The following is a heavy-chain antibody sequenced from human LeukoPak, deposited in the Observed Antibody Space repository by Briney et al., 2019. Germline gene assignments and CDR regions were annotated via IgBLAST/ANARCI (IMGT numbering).Heavy chain of an antibody. D-gene: IGHD6-13*01. V-gene: IGHV1-24*01. CDR3: ATVAAAGTGWFDP. J-gene: IGHJ5*02. CDR2: FDPEDGET. CDR1: GGTFSSYA. Sequence: ASVKVSCKASGGTFSSYAISWVRQAPGQGLEWMGGFDPEDGETIYAQKFQGRVTMTEDTSTDIAYMELSSLRSEDTAVYYCATVAAAGTGWFDPWGQGTLVTVSS.